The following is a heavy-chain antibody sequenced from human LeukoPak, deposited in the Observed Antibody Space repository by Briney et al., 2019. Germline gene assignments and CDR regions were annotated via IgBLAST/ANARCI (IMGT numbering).Heavy chain of an antibody. D-gene: IGHD3-22*01. CDR3: AKGSYYDSSGSFYFDY. Sequence: GGSLRLSCAASGFTFSSYAMSWVRQAPGKGLEWVSGISGSGDNTYYADSVKGRCTISRDNSKNTLYVQVNSLGTEDTAAYYCAKGSYYDSSGSFYFDYWGQGTLVTVSS. CDR1: GFTFSSYA. V-gene: IGHV3-23*01. J-gene: IGHJ4*02. CDR2: ISGSGDNT.